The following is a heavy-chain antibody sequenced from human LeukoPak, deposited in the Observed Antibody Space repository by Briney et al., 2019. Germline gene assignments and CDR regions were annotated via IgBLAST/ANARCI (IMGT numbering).Heavy chain of an antibody. J-gene: IGHJ3*02. CDR2: ISTSSGYI. Sequence: GGSLRLSCAASGFTFSSYSMNWVRQAPGKGLEWVSSISTSSGYIYYADSVKGRFTISRDNAKNSLYLQMSSLRAEDTAVYYCARDVGRIYGSGSIWGQGTMVTVSS. V-gene: IGHV3-21*01. D-gene: IGHD3-10*01. CDR3: ARDVGRIYGSGSI. CDR1: GFTFSSYS.